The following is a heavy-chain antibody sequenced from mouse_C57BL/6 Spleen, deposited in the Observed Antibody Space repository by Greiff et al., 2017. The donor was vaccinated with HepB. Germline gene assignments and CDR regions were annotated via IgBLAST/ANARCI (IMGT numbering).Heavy chain of an antibody. CDR3: ASNDGYSYYFDY. Sequence: QVQLQQSGPELVKPGASVKISCKASGYAFSSSWMNWVKQRPGKGLEWIGRIYPGDGDTNYNGKFKGKATLTADKSSSTAYMQLSSLTSEDSAVYFCASNDGYSYYFDYWGQGTTLTVSS. CDR1: GYAFSSSW. V-gene: IGHV1-82*01. D-gene: IGHD2-3*01. J-gene: IGHJ2*01. CDR2: IYPGDGDT.